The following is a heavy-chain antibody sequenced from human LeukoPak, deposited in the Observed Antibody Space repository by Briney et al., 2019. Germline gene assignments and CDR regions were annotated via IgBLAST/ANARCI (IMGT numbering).Heavy chain of an antibody. J-gene: IGHJ4*02. CDR2: IVHSGNT. V-gene: IGHV4-34*12. D-gene: IGHD2-21*02. CDR1: GGSFSGYY. CDR3: ARDTSGDTAFDS. Sequence: SETLSLTCAVYGGSFSGYYWSWIRQPPGKGLEWIGEIVHSGNTKYNPSLKSRVTVSVDTSKNQFSLNLTSVTAADTAVYYCARDTSGDTAFDSWGQGTLVTVSS.